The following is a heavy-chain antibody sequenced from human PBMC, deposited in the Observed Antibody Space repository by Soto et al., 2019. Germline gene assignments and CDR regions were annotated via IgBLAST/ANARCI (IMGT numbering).Heavy chain of an antibody. CDR3: ARRGIAAAGTIDY. CDR1: GYSITNYW. D-gene: IGHD6-13*01. V-gene: IGHV5-51*01. Sequence: PGEPLKISCKGSGYSITNYWIGWVRQMHGKGLEWMGIIYPGDSDTRYSPSFQGQVTISADKSISTAYLQWSSLKASDTAMYYCARRGIAAAGTIDYWGQGTLVTVSS. J-gene: IGHJ4*02. CDR2: IYPGDSDT.